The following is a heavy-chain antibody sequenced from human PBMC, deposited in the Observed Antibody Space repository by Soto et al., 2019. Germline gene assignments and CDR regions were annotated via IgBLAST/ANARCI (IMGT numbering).Heavy chain of an antibody. J-gene: IGHJ4*02. CDR1: GFTFRNYA. Sequence: QVQLVESGGGVVQPGTSLRLSCAAYGFTFRNYAMHWVRQSPAKGLEWLAVISFDGANIFYADAAKGRFTISRDNSKETLYLQLDSLRPEDTGVYFCARDPYGGYIFDSWGQGTQVTLSS. V-gene: IGHV3-30-3*01. CDR2: ISFDGANI. CDR3: ARDPYGGYIFDS. D-gene: IGHD5-12*01.